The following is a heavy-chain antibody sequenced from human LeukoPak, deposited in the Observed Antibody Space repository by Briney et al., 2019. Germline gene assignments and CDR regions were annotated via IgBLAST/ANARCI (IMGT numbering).Heavy chain of an antibody. J-gene: IGHJ4*02. V-gene: IGHV1-69*05. CDR3: ASISDDYGGNSGRGY. D-gene: IGHD4-23*01. CDR2: IIPIFGTA. CDR1: GGTFSSYA. Sequence: SVKVSCKASGGTFSSYAISWVRQAPGQGLEWMGGIIPIFGTANYAQKFQGRVTITTDESTSTAYMELSSLRSEDTGVYYCASISDDYGGNSGRGYWGQGTLVTVSS.